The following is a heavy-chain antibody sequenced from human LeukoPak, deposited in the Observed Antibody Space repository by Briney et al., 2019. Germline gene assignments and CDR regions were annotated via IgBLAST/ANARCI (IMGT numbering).Heavy chain of an antibody. V-gene: IGHV1-2*02. CDR1: GYTFTGYY. J-gene: IGHJ5*02. CDR2: INPNSGGT. CDR3: ARSVVVPAAMKGRNWFDL. D-gene: IGHD2-2*01. Sequence: ASVKVSCKASGYTFTGYYMHWVRQAPGQGLEWMGWINPNSGGTNYAQKFQGRVTMTRDTSISTAYMELSRLRSDDTAVYYCARSVVVPAAMKGRNWFDLWGQGTLVTVSS.